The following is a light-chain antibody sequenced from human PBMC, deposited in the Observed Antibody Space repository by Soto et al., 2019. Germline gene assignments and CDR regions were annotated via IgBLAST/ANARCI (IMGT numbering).Light chain of an antibody. J-gene: IGKJ2*01. CDR3: QHYGSSPSYT. CDR1: QSVSSSY. V-gene: IGKV3-20*01. Sequence: IVLTQSPGTLSLSPGDRATLSCRASQSVSSSYLAWYQQKPAQAPRLLIYGASSRATGIPDRFSGSGSGTDSTLTISRLEPEDFAVYYCQHYGSSPSYTFGQGTKLEIK. CDR2: GAS.